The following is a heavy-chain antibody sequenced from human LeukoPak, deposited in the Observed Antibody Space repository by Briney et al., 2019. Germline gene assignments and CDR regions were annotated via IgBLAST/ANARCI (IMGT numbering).Heavy chain of an antibody. CDR3: AKEIYYGSGSYWDS. CDR1: GFTFNSYA. D-gene: IGHD3-10*01. CDR2: ITETGGRT. J-gene: IGHJ5*02. Sequence: GGSLRLSCAASGFTFNSYAMNWVRQVPGKGLEWVSSITETGGRTRYAVSVQGRFSTSRDNSKRTLYLEMNSLRDEDTAIYYCAKEIYYGSGSYWDSWGQGTLVTVSS. V-gene: IGHV3-23*01.